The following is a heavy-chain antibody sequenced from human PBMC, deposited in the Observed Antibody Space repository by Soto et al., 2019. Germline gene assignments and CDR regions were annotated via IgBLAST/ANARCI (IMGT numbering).Heavy chain of an antibody. Sequence: QVQLQESGPGLVKPSETLSLTCTVSGGSFSSGSYYWSWIRQPPGKGLEWIGYIYYSGSTNYNPSLKSRVTISVDTSKNQCSLKLSSVTAADTAVYYCARGIEGWYQGRYYYGMDVWGQGTTVTVSS. CDR2: IYYSGST. J-gene: IGHJ6*02. D-gene: IGHD6-19*01. CDR3: ARGIEGWYQGRYYYGMDV. CDR1: GGSFSSGSYY. V-gene: IGHV4-61*01.